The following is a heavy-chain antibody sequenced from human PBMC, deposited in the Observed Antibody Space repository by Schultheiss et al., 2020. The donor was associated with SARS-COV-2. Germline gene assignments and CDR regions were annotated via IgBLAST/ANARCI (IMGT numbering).Heavy chain of an antibody. CDR1: GGSISSYY. V-gene: IGHV4-59*08. Sequence: GSLRLSCTVSGGSISSYYWSWIRQPPGKGLEWIGYIYYSGSTYYNPSLKSRVTISVDTSKNQFSLKLSSVTAADTAVYYCARKPQGTMVRGVPDYWGQGTLVTVSS. J-gene: IGHJ4*02. CDR3: ARKPQGTMVRGVPDY. D-gene: IGHD3-10*01. CDR2: IYYSGST.